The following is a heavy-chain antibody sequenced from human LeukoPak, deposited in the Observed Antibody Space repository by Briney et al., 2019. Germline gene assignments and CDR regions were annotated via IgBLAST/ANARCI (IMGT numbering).Heavy chain of an antibody. CDR3: SRATWHY. D-gene: IGHD4-11*01. Sequence: PGGSLRLSCAASGFTFSSYSMNRVRQAPGKGLEWVSYISSTSNTIYYADSVKGRFTISRDNAKNSLYLQMNSLRDEDTAVYYCSRATWHYWGQGTLVTVSS. CDR2: ISSTSNTI. V-gene: IGHV3-48*02. CDR1: GFTFSSYS. J-gene: IGHJ4*02.